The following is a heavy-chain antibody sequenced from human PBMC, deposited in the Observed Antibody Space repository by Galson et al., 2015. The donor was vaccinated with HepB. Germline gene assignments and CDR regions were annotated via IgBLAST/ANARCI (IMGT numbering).Heavy chain of an antibody. J-gene: IGHJ1*01. CDR3: TTAAGATLYFQH. D-gene: IGHD1-26*01. CDR1: GFTFSKAW. V-gene: IGHV3-15*01. CDR2: IKSKIDGETT. Sequence: SLRLSCAASGFTFSKAWMSWVRQAPGKGLEWVGRIKSKIDGETTDYAAPMKGRFTISRDDSQNTLFLQMNSLKVGDTAKYYCTTAAGATLYFQHWSQGTLVTVSS.